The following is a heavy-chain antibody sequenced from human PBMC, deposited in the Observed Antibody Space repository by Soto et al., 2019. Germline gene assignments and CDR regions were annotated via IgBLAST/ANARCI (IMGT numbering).Heavy chain of an antibody. CDR2: MNPNSGNT. CDR3: ARERGYSGYDSSGQFDP. J-gene: IGHJ5*02. D-gene: IGHD5-12*01. Sequence: GASVKVSCKASGYTFTSYDINWVRQATGQGLEWMGWMNPNSGNTGYAQKFQGRVTMTRNTSISTAYMELSSLRSEDTAVYYCARERGYSGYDSSGQFDPWGQGTLVTVSS. V-gene: IGHV1-8*01. CDR1: GYTFTSYD.